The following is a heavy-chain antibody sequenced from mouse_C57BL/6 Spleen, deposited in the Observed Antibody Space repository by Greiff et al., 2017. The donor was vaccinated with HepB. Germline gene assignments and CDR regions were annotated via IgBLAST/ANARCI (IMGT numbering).Heavy chain of an antibody. D-gene: IGHD2-5*01. J-gene: IGHJ4*01. CDR2: ISDGGSYT. CDR1: GFTFSSYA. Sequence: EVKLVESGGGLVKPGGSLKLSCAASGFTFSSYAMSWVRQTPEKRLEWVATISDGGSYTYYPDNVKSRFTISRDNAKNNLYLQMSHLKSEDTAMYYCASAYDSNYPYAMDYWGQGTSVTVSS. V-gene: IGHV5-4*03. CDR3: ASAYDSNYPYAMDY.